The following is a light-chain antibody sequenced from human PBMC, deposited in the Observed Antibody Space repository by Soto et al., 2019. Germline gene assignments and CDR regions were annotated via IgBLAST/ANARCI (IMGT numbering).Light chain of an antibody. CDR3: AAWDDSLNGPV. CDR2: SNS. J-gene: IGLJ2*01. V-gene: IGLV1-44*01. Sequence: QAVVTQPPSASGTPGQRATISCSGSSSNIGSNTVNWYQQLPGKAPKLLIYSNSQRPSGVPDRFSGSKSGTSASLAISGLQSEDEADYYCAAWDDSLNGPVFGGGTKLTVL. CDR1: SSNIGSNT.